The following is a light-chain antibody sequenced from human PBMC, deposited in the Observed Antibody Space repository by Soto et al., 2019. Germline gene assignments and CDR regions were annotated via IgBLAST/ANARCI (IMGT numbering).Light chain of an antibody. J-gene: IGKJ5*01. V-gene: IGKV1-16*02. Sequence: DIQMTQSPSSLSASVGDRVTITCRASQGISNYVAWFQQKPGKAPKSLIYAASSLRSGVPSKFSGSGSGTDFTLTISNLQPEDFANYYCQHYNNCPITFGQGTRLEI. CDR3: QHYNNCPIT. CDR1: QGISNY. CDR2: AAS.